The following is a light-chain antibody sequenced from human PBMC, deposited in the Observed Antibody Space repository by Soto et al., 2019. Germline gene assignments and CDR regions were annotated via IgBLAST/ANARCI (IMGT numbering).Light chain of an antibody. V-gene: IGLV2-14*01. CDR3: CLYTSITTYV. Sequence: QSVLTQPASVSGSPGQSVTISCTGTSSDVGGYNYVSWYQQHPGKAPKLMISEVTNRPSGVSYRFSGSKSGNTASLTISGLQAEDEDNYYGCLYTSITTYVFGTGTKVTV. J-gene: IGLJ1*01. CDR1: SSDVGGYNY. CDR2: EVT.